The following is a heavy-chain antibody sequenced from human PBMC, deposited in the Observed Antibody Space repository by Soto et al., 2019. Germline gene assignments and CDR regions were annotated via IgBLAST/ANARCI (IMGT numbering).Heavy chain of an antibody. J-gene: IGHJ6*02. V-gene: IGHV1-18*01. CDR3: GRSGLYHSNGDRNYDYYGMNV. CDR1: GYTFTSYG. Sequence: QVQLVQSGAEVKKPGASVKVSCKASGYTFTSYGINWVRQAPGQGLERLGWLCAYDGYTNYAQILQGRVSMTTETSTKTANMECRSHRSDDTAMSYGGRSGLYHSNGDRNYDYYGMNVWGQGTTVTVSS. CDR2: LCAYDGYT. D-gene: IGHD2-8*01.